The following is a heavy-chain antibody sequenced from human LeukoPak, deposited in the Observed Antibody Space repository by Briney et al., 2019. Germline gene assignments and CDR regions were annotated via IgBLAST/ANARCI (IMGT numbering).Heavy chain of an antibody. D-gene: IGHD6-25*01. V-gene: IGHV3-11*04. Sequence: GGSLRLSCAASGFTFSDYYMSWIRQAPGKGLEWVSYISSSGGTIYYADSVKGRFTISRDNAKNSLYLQMNSLRVEDTAVYYCARDDPKGGPFDWFDPWGQGTLVTVSS. CDR2: ISSSGGTI. CDR3: ARDDPKGGPFDWFDP. CDR1: GFTFSDYY. J-gene: IGHJ5*02.